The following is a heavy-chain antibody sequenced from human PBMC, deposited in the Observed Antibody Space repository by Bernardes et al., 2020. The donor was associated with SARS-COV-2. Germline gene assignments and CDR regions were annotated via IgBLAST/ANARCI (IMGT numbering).Heavy chain of an antibody. CDR3: ALPPTNYDRYGMDL. J-gene: IGHJ6*02. Sequence: ASVKVSCKASGYTFTGYYIHWVRQAPGQGLEWMGWINPNSGGANYAQKFQGRVTMTRDTSISIAYMELSRLRSDDTAVYYCALPPTNYDRYGMDLWGQGTTVTVSS. V-gene: IGHV1-2*02. D-gene: IGHD3-22*01. CDR2: INPNSGGA. CDR1: GYTFTGYY.